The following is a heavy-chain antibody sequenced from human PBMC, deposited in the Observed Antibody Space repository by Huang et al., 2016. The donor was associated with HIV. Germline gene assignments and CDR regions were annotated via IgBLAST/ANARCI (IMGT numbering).Heavy chain of an antibody. V-gene: IGHV4-34*01. CDR2: SNYRGTI. CDR3: AREVMTSFGGPFDP. CDR1: RGSLSGYY. Sequence: QVQLYQWGAGLLRPSETLSLTCAVYRGSLSGYYWSWIRQSPEKGLEWIGESNYRGTINYNPSLKSRVTISVDTSKKQLSLKLKSVTAADTAVYYCAREVMTSFGGPFDPWGQGTLVAVSS. J-gene: IGHJ5*02. D-gene: IGHD3-16*01.